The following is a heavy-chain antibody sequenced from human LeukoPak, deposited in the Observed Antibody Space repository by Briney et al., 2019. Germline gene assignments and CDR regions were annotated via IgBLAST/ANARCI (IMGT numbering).Heavy chain of an antibody. J-gene: IGHJ4*02. D-gene: IGHD3-10*01. CDR1: GYTLTELS. CDR2: FDPEDGET. V-gene: IGHV1-24*01. Sequence: GASVTVSCKFSGYTLTELSMHWVRQAPGKGLEWMGGFDPEDGETIYAQKFQGRVTMTEDTSTDTAYMELSSLRSEDTAVYYCATGSYFITKGFFDYWGQGTLVTVSS. CDR3: ATGSYFITKGFFDY.